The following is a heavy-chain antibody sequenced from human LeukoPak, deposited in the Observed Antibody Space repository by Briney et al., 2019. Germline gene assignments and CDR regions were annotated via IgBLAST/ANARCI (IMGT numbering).Heavy chain of an antibody. Sequence: GGSLRLSCAASGFTFRTYWMSWVRQAPGKGLEWVSYISSSSSTIYYADSVKGRFTISRDNARNSLYLQMNSLRAEDTAVYYCARVTYDFWSSPTYYMDVWGKGTTVTVSS. CDR3: ARVTYDFWSSPTYYMDV. J-gene: IGHJ6*03. D-gene: IGHD3-3*01. V-gene: IGHV3-48*01. CDR1: GFTFRTYW. CDR2: ISSSSSTI.